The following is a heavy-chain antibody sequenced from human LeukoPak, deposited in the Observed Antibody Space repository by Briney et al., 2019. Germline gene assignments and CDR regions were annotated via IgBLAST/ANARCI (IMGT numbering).Heavy chain of an antibody. CDR3: AREVEEMGFDY. CDR2: IYYSGST. D-gene: IGHD2-15*01. J-gene: IGHJ4*02. CDR1: GGSISSSNW. Sequence: PSGTLSLTCAVSGGSISSSNWWSWIRQPPGKGLEWIGYIYYSGSTNYNPSLKSRVTISVDTSKNQFSLKLSSVTAADTAVYYCAREVEEMGFDYWGQGTLVTVSS. V-gene: IGHV4-61*01.